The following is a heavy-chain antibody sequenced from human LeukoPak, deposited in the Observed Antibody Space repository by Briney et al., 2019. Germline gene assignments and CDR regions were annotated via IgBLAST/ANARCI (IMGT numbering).Heavy chain of an antibody. Sequence: PSQTLSLTCTVSGASISSGDYYWSWIRPPPGKGLEWIAYIYYSGSTYYNPSLKSRLTISVDTSKNQFSLKLSSVTAADTAVYYCARGGSSGYYYGSAYDYWGQGTLVTVSS. CDR1: GASISSGDYY. V-gene: IGHV4-30-4*08. D-gene: IGHD3-22*01. J-gene: IGHJ4*02. CDR2: IYYSGST. CDR3: ARGGSSGYYYGSAYDY.